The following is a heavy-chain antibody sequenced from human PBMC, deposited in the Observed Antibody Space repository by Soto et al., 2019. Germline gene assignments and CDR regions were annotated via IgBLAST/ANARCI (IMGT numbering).Heavy chain of an antibody. V-gene: IGHV1-3*01. J-gene: IGHJ5*02. CDR3: VRRHVSATGIDWFDP. Sequence: SEKVSFKASGYTFTSYGIHWVRQAPGQRLEWMGWINAANGDTKYSPKFQGRVTITRDTSASTAYMELSSLRSEDTAVYYCVRRHVSATGIDWFDPWGQGTLVTVSS. CDR1: GYTFTSYG. CDR2: INAANGDT. D-gene: IGHD6-13*01.